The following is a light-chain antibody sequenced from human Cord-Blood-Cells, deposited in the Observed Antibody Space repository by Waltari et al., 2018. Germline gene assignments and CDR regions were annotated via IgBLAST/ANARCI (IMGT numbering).Light chain of an antibody. J-gene: IGLJ2*01. CDR3: SSYTSSSTLV. CDR1: SSDVGGYNY. V-gene: IGLV2-14*01. Sequence: QSALTQPASVSGTPGQSITISCTGTSSDVGGYNYVPWYQPHPGKAPNLMIYDVSKRPSGVSNRFSGAKSGNTASLTISGLQAEDEADYYCSSYTSSSTLVFGGGTKLTVL. CDR2: DVS.